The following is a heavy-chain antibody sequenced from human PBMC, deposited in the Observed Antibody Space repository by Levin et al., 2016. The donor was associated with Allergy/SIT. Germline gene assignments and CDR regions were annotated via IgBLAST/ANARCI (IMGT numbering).Heavy chain of an antibody. D-gene: IGHD5/OR15-5a*01. CDR3: ARGSTIFDY. CDR2: IYSGGST. Sequence: WIRQPPGKGLEWVSVIYSGGSTYYADSVKGRFTISRHNSKNTLYLQMNSLRAEGTAVYYCARGSTIFDYWGQGTLVTVSS. V-gene: IGHV3-53*04. J-gene: IGHJ4*02.